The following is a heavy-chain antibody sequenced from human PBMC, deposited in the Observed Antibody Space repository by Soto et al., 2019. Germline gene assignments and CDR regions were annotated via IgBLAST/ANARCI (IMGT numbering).Heavy chain of an antibody. Sequence: SVKVSCKASGGTFSSYAISWVRQAPGQGLEWMGGIIPIFGTANYAQKFQGRVTITADESTSTAYMELSSLRSEDTAVYYCARMVKDFGVVTPGDYYYYGMDVWGQGATVTVSS. D-gene: IGHD3-3*01. J-gene: IGHJ6*02. CDR1: GGTFSSYA. CDR2: IIPIFGTA. CDR3: ARMVKDFGVVTPGDYYYYGMDV. V-gene: IGHV1-69*13.